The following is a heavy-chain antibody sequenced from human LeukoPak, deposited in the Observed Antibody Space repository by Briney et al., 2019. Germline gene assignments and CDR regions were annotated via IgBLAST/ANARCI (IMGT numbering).Heavy chain of an antibody. J-gene: IGHJ4*02. CDR2: IIPIFGPP. D-gene: IGHD5-24*01. Sequence: ASVTVSSTSSAGTFISDEISWVRQAPGQGREWMGGIIPIFGPPNYAQKFQGRVTITADESTSTVYMELSSLQSEDTAVYFCAGRDGYKFYFDSWGRGTLVTVSS. CDR1: AGTFISDE. CDR3: AGRDGYKFYFDS. V-gene: IGHV1-69*13.